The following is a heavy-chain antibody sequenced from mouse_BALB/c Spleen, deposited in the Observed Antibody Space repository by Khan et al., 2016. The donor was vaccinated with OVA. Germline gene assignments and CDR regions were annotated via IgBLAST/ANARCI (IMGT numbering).Heavy chain of an antibody. CDR1: GYSITSDYA. D-gene: IGHD1-1*01. CDR2: ISYGGST. J-gene: IGHJ4*01. V-gene: IGHV3-2*02. CDR3: TRKNYYGYAMDY. Sequence: EVQLVESGPGLVKPSQSLSLTCTVTGYSITSDYAWDWIRQFPENKLEWMGYISYGGSTSYNPSLKSRISITRDTSKNQSFLQLNSVTTEDTATYYCTRKNYYGYAMDYWGQGTSVTVSS.